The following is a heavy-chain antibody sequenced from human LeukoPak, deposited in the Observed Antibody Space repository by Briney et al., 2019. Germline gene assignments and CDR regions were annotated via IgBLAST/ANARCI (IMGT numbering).Heavy chain of an antibody. CDR1: GFTFSTSA. V-gene: IGHV3-23*01. D-gene: IGHD2-21*02. CDR2: IKGGGGDP. CDR3: AKGGHDFNPFYW. Sequence: GGSLRLSCAASGFTFSTSAMGWVRQAPGKGLEWVSSIKGGGGDPFYADSVKGRFTIPRDNSKNTLFLQLNSLRADDSAVYYCAKGGHDFNPFYWWGQGTLVTVSS. J-gene: IGHJ4*02.